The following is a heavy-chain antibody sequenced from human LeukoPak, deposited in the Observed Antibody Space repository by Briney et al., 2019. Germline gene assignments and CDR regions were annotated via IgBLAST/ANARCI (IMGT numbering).Heavy chain of an antibody. CDR2: IYTSGST. V-gene: IGHV4-4*07. CDR3: ARGTYGSGSYKY. Sequence: PSETLSLTCTVSGGSISSYYWNWIRQPAGKGLGWIGRIYTSGSTNYNPSLKSRVTMSVDTSKNQFSLKLSSVTAADTAVYYCARGTYGSGSYKYWGQGTLVTVSS. D-gene: IGHD3-10*01. J-gene: IGHJ4*02. CDR1: GGSISSYY.